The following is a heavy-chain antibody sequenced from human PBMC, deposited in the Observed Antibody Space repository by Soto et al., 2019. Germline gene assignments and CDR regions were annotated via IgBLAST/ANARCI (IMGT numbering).Heavy chain of an antibody. CDR2: IIPIFGTA. CDR3: PSPYSSSWYRFDY. V-gene: IGHV1-69*12. Sequence: QVQLVQSGAEVKKPGSSVKVSCKASGGTFSSYAISWVRQAPGQGLEWMGGIIPIFGTANYAQKFQGRVTVTAAESTGAANMELSSLRSENTAVYSGPSPYSSSWYRFDYWGQGTLVTVSS. D-gene: IGHD6-13*01. CDR1: GGTFSSYA. J-gene: IGHJ4*02.